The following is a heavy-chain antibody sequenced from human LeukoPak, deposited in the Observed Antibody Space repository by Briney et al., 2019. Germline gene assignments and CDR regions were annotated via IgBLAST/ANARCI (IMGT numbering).Heavy chain of an antibody. D-gene: IGHD6-13*01. Sequence: SETLSLTCTVSGGSISTYYWSWIRQPPGKGLEWIGYIYYSGGTSYNPSLKSRVTISVDTSKNQFSLMLSSVTAADTAVYYCARGYSSSWYYFDYWGQGTLVTVSS. CDR2: IYYSGGT. CDR3: ARGYSSSWYYFDY. V-gene: IGHV4-59*01. J-gene: IGHJ4*02. CDR1: GGSISTYY.